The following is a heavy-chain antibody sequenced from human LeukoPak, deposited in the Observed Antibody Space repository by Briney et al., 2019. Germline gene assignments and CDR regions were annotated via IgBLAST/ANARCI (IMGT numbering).Heavy chain of an antibody. Sequence: LGASVKVSCKASGYAFTGYYIHWVRQAPGQGLEWMGWISAYNGNTNYAQKLQGRVTITADKSTSTAYMELSSLRSEDTAVYYCARDYCSGGSCVYYFDYWGQGTLVTVSS. J-gene: IGHJ4*02. V-gene: IGHV1-18*04. D-gene: IGHD2-15*01. CDR3: ARDYCSGGSCVYYFDY. CDR2: ISAYNGNT. CDR1: GYAFTGYY.